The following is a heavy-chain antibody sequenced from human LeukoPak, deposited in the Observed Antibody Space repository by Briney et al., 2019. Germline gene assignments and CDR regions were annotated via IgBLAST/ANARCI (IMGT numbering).Heavy chain of an antibody. CDR3: ARVYYGPAELPYNWFDP. J-gene: IGHJ5*02. CDR1: GFTFSDYY. V-gene: IGHV3-11*04. Sequence: PGGSLRLSCAASGFTFSDYYMSWIRQAPGKGLEWVSYISSSGSTIYYADSVKGRFTISRDNAKNSLYLQMNSLRAEDTAVYYCARVYYGPAELPYNWFDPWGQGTLVTVSS. D-gene: IGHD3-10*01. CDR2: ISSSGSTI.